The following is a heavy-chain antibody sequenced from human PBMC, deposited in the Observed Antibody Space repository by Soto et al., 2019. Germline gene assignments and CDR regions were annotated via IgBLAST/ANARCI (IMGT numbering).Heavy chain of an antibody. CDR2: ISYDGSNK. CDR1: GFTFSSYG. CDR3: AKGEWLPFPRGMDA. D-gene: IGHD3-3*01. V-gene: IGHV3-30*18. Sequence: GGSLRLSCAASGFTFSSYGMHWVRQAPGKGLEWVAVISYDGSNKYYADSVRGRFTISRDNSKNTLYLQMNSLRAEDTAVYYCAKGEWLPFPRGMDAWGQGTTVTVSS. J-gene: IGHJ6*02.